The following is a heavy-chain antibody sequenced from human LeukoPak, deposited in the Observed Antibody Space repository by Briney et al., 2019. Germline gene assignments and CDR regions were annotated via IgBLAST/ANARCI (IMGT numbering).Heavy chain of an antibody. CDR3: ARDREGHRYGYDYYMDV. Sequence: GGSLRLSCAASGFTFSGSGMHWVRQAPGKGLEWVSSISSSSSYIYYADSVKGRFTISRDNAKKSLYLQMNSLRAEDTAVYYCARDREGHRYGYDYYMDVWGKGTTVTVSS. CDR2: ISSSSSYI. V-gene: IGHV3-21*01. D-gene: IGHD5-18*01. J-gene: IGHJ6*03. CDR1: GFTFSGSG.